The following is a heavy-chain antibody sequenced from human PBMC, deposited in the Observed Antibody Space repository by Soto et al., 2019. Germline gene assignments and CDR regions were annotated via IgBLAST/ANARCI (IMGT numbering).Heavy chain of an antibody. CDR2: IDSDGNST. CDR3: VRDDVGVGIDY. J-gene: IGHJ4*02. D-gene: IGHD1-26*01. Sequence: PVGSLRLSCAASGFMFSSYWMHWVRQAPGKGPVWVSHIDSDGNSTTYADSVKGRFTISRDNAKNTVYLQMNSLRAEDTAVYYCVRDDVGVGIDYWGLGTLVTVS. CDR1: GFMFSSYW. V-gene: IGHV3-74*03.